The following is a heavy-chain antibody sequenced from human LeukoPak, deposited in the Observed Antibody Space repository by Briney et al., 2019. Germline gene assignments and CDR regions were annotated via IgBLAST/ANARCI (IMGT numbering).Heavy chain of an antibody. CDR3: ARSPTGSGWYYFDY. CDR2: IKQDESQK. D-gene: IGHD6-19*01. V-gene: IGHV3-7*01. Sequence: PGGSLRLSCAASGFSFSSFWMIWVRQAPGKGLEWVASIKQDESQKFYVDSVKGRFTVSRDNANNLLYLQLNSLRAEDTAVYYCARSPTGSGWYYFDYWGQGTLVTVSS. CDR1: GFSFSSFW. J-gene: IGHJ4*02.